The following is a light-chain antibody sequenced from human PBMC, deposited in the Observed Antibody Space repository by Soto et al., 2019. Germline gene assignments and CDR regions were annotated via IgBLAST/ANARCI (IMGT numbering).Light chain of an antibody. V-gene: IGLV2-14*01. Sequence: QSALTQPASVCGSPGQSITISCTGTISDVGGYNYVSWYQQHPGKAPELMIYDVSNRPSGVSNRFSGSKSDKTASLTISGLQAEDEADYYCSSYTSSSTPCVFGTGTKVTVL. CDR1: ISDVGGYNY. CDR3: SSYTSSSTPCV. CDR2: DVS. J-gene: IGLJ1*01.